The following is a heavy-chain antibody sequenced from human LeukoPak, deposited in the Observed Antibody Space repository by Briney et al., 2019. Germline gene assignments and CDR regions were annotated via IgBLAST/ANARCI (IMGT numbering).Heavy chain of an antibody. D-gene: IGHD3-10*01. CDR2: INPSGGST. V-gene: IGHV1-46*01. CDR1: GYTFTSYY. J-gene: IGHJ4*02. Sequence: AASVKVSCKASGYTFTSYYMHWVRQAPGQGLEWVGVINPSGGSTSYAQKFQGRVTMTRDTSTSTVYMELSSLRSEDTAVYYCATRSQWFGEPYNYWGQGTLVTVSS. CDR3: ATRSQWFGEPYNY.